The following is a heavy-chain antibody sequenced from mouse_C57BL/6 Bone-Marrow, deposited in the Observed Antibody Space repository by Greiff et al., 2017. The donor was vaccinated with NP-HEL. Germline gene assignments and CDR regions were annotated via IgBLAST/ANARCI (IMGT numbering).Heavy chain of an antibody. CDR1: GFTFSDFY. CDR2: SRNKANDYTT. CDR3: ARDEGYYGYFDV. D-gene: IGHD2-2*01. J-gene: IGHJ1*03. V-gene: IGHV7-1*01. Sequence: EVKLMESGGGLVQSGRSLRLSCATSGFTFSDFYMEWVRQAPGKGLEWIAASRNKANDYTTEYSASVKGRFIVSRDTSQSILYLQMNALRAEDTAIYYCARDEGYYGYFDVWGTGTTVTVSS.